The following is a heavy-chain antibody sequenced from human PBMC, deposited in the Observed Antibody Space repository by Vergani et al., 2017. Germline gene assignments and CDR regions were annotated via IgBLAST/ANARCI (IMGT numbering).Heavy chain of an antibody. Sequence: QVQLQESGPGLVKPSETLSLPCTVSGGSISSYYWSWIRQPPGKGLEWIGYIDYSGSTNYNPSLKSRVTISVDTSKNQFSLKLSSVTAADTAVYYCASGYSSGWSNWFDPWGQGTLVTVSS. J-gene: IGHJ5*02. CDR1: GGSISSYY. V-gene: IGHV4-59*08. CDR3: ASGYSSGWSNWFDP. CDR2: IDYSGST. D-gene: IGHD6-13*01.